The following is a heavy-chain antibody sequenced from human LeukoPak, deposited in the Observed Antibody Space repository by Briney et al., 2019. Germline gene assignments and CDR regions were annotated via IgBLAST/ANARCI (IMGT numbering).Heavy chain of an antibody. D-gene: IGHD6-19*01. CDR2: INHSGST. V-gene: IGHV4-34*01. CDR1: GGSFSGYY. CDR3: ARVSSSGWYDD. Sequence: PSETLSLTCAVYGGSFSGYYWSWIRQPPGKGLEWIGEINHSGSTNYNPSLKSRVTISVDTSKNQFSLKLSSVTAADTAVYYCARVSSSGWYDDWGQGTLVTVSS. J-gene: IGHJ4*02.